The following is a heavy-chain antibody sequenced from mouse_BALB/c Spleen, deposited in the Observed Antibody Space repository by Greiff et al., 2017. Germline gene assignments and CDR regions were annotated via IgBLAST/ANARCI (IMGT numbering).Heavy chain of an antibody. CDR3: ARSTGSYYFDY. CDR2: IDPANGNT. D-gene: IGHD4-1*01. V-gene: IGHV14-3*02. CDR1: GFNIKDTY. J-gene: IGHJ2*01. Sequence: EVQLQESGAELVKPGASVKLSCTASGFNIKDTYMHWVKQRPEQGLEWIGRIDPANGNTKYDPKFQGKATITADTSSNTAYLQLSSLTSEDTAVFYCARSTGSYYFDYWGQGTTLTVSS.